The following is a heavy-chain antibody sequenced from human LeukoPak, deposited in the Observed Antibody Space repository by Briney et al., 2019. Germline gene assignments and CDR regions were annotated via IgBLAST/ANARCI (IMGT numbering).Heavy chain of an antibody. CDR3: AKAQTN. CDR2: ISSSTSTI. V-gene: IGHV3-48*01. D-gene: IGHD4-11*01. CDR1: GFTFSSYS. J-gene: IGHJ4*02. Sequence: GGSLRLSCAASGFTFSSYSMNWVRQAPGKGLEWVSYISSSTSTIYYADSVKGRFTISRDNAKNSLYLQMNSLRAEDTAVYYCAKAQTNWGQGTLVTVSS.